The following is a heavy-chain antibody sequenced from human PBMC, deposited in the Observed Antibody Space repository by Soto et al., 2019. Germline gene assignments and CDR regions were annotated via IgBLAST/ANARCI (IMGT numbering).Heavy chain of an antibody. CDR3: ARGAARDTYYYYGMDV. D-gene: IGHD6-6*01. J-gene: IGHJ6*02. Sequence: GGSLRLSCAASGFTFSSYAMHWVRQAPGKGLEWVAVISYDGSNKYYADSVKGRFTISRDNSKNTLYLQMNSLRAEDTAVYYCARGAARDTYYYYGMDVWGQGTTVTAP. CDR1: GFTFSSYA. V-gene: IGHV3-30-3*01. CDR2: ISYDGSNK.